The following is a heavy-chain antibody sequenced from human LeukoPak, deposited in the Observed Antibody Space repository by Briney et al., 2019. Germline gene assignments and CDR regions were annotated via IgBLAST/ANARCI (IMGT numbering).Heavy chain of an antibody. CDR1: GYSFTSHW. CDR3: ARNRDSSGYPDGFDI. D-gene: IGHD3-22*01. CDR2: IYPGDSDI. J-gene: IGHJ3*02. V-gene: IGHV5-51*01. Sequence: HGESLKISCKGSGYSFTSHWIVWVRQMPGKGLEWMGLIYPGDSDIRYSPSFQGQVIISADKSISTAHLQWSSLKASDTAMYYCARNRDSSGYPDGFDIWGQGTMVTVSS.